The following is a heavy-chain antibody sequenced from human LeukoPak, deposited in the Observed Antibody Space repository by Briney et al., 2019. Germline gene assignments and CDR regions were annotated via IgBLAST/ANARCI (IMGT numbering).Heavy chain of an antibody. CDR3: AKVTPQLRFLEWLFDAFDI. CDR1: GFTFSSYW. V-gene: IGHV3-21*04. D-gene: IGHD3-3*01. J-gene: IGHJ3*02. CDR2: VDSRARDV. Sequence: GGSLRLSCAASGFTFSSYWMSWIRQAPGKGLEWISYVDSRARDVYYADSVKGRFTISRDNSKNSLYLQMNSLRAEDTALYYCAKVTPQLRFLEWLFDAFDIWGQGTMVTVSS.